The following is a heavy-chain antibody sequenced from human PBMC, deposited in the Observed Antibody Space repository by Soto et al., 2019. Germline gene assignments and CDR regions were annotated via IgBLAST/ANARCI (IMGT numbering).Heavy chain of an antibody. Sequence: ASVKVSCKASGYSFTSYGISWVRQAPGQGLEWMGWISAYNGNTNYAQKLQGRVTMTTDTSTSTAYMELRSLRSDDTAVYYCARDRFPVVDIVATWEFDPWGQGTLVTVSS. V-gene: IGHV1-18*01. D-gene: IGHD5-12*01. J-gene: IGHJ5*02. CDR2: ISAYNGNT. CDR1: GYSFTSYG. CDR3: ARDRFPVVDIVATWEFDP.